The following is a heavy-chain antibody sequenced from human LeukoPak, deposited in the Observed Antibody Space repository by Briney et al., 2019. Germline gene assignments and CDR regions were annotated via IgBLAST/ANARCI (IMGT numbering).Heavy chain of an antibody. CDR2: ISGSGGST. CDR1: GFTFSSYA. V-gene: IGHV3-23*01. J-gene: IGHJ3*02. D-gene: IGHD2-15*01. CDR3: AKVIGYCSGGSCYLDDAFDI. Sequence: GGSLRLSCAASGFTFSSYAMSWVRQAPGKGLEWVSAISGSGGSTYYADSVKGRFTISRDNSKNTLYLQMNSLRAEDTAVYYCAKVIGYCSGGSCYLDDAFDIWGQGTMVTVSS.